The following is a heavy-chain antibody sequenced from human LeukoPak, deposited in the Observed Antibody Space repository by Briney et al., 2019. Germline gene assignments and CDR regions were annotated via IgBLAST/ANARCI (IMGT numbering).Heavy chain of an antibody. CDR2: ISSSGSTM. CDR3: AKTPGGGDILTGYSLDAFDI. Sequence: GGSLRLSWPASGLTFSSYSLNWVRQAPGKGLDWLSYISSSGSTMYYADSVKGRFTISRDNSKNTLYLQMNSLRAEDTAVYYCAKTPGGGDILTGYSLDAFDIWGQGIMVTVSS. CDR1: GLTFSSYS. D-gene: IGHD3-9*01. J-gene: IGHJ3*02. V-gene: IGHV3-48*01.